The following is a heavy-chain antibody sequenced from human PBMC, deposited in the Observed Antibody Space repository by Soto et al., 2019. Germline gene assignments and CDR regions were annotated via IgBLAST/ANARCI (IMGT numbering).Heavy chain of an antibody. CDR2: IKSKTDGGKT. Sequence: GGSLRLSCAASGFTFSNAWMNWVRQAPGKGLEWVGRIKSKTDGGKTDYAAPVKGRFTISRDDSKNTLYLQMNSLKTEDTAVYYCTTEYCSGGSCYPFDIWGQGTMGTVSS. D-gene: IGHD2-15*01. V-gene: IGHV3-15*07. CDR1: GFTFSNAW. CDR3: TTEYCSGGSCYPFDI. J-gene: IGHJ3*02.